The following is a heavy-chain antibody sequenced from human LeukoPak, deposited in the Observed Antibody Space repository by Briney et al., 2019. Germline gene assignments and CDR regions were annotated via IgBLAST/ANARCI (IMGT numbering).Heavy chain of an antibody. V-gene: IGHV1-2*02. CDR1: GYTFTGYY. J-gene: IGHJ4*02. CDR2: INPKTGGT. D-gene: IGHD3-22*01. Sequence: ASVKVSCKASGYTFTGYYLHWVRQAPGQGLEWMGWINPKTGGTKYAQKFQGRVTMTRDTSISTAYMELSRLRSDDTAVYYCARSRGVSRVYYYDSSGCDYWGQGTLVTVSS. CDR3: ARSRGVSRVYYYDSSGCDY.